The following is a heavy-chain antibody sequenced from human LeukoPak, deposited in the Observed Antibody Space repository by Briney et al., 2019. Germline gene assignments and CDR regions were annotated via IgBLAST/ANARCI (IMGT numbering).Heavy chain of an antibody. V-gene: IGHV3-7*03. Sequence: GGSLRLSCAASGFTFSSYWMSWVRQAPGKGLEWVANIKQGGSEKYYVDSVKGRFTISRDNAKNSLYLQMNSLRAEGTAVYYCARGGTTGTTSPLRAFDIWGQGTMLTVSS. CDR3: ARGGTTGTTSPLRAFDI. J-gene: IGHJ3*02. CDR1: GFTFSSYW. CDR2: IKQGGSEK. D-gene: IGHD1-1*01.